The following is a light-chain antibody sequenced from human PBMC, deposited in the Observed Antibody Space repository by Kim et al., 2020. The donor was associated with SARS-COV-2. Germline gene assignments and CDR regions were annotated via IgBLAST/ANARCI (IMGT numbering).Light chain of an antibody. Sequence: DIQMTQSPSTLSASVGDRVTITCRASQSISSWLAWYQQKPGKAPKLLINKASSLESGVPSRFSGSGSGTEFTLTISSLQPDDFATYYCQQHNSYPLTFGGGTKVDIK. CDR3: QQHNSYPLT. J-gene: IGKJ4*01. CDR1: QSISSW. CDR2: KAS. V-gene: IGKV1-5*03.